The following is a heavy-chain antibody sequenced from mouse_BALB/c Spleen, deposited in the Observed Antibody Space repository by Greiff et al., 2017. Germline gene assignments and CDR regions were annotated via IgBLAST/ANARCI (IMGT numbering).Heavy chain of an antibody. CDR3: ARSRGYGNYGGYAMDY. D-gene: IGHD2-10*02. CDR1: GFSLTSYG. V-gene: IGHV2-9*02. Sequence: VKLVESGPGLVAPSQSLSITCTVSGFSLTSYGVHWVRQPPGKGLEWLGVIWAGGSTNYNSALMSRLSISKDNSKSQVFLKMNSLQTDDTAMYYCARSRGYGNYGGYAMDYWGQGTSVTVSS. J-gene: IGHJ4*01. CDR2: IWAGGST.